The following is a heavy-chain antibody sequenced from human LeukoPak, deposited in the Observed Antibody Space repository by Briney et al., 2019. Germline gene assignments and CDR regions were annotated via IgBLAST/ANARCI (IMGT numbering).Heavy chain of an antibody. D-gene: IGHD3-10*01. V-gene: IGHV4-38-2*02. Sequence: NSSETLSLTCTVSGYSISTGYYWGWIRQPPGKGLEWIGSMYHSGSTYYNPSLKSRVTMSADTSKNQFSLKLNSVTAADTAVYYCARVLDYYGSGTRDFDYWGQGILVTVSS. CDR3: ARVLDYYGSGTRDFDY. J-gene: IGHJ4*02. CDR1: GYSISTGYY. CDR2: MYHSGST.